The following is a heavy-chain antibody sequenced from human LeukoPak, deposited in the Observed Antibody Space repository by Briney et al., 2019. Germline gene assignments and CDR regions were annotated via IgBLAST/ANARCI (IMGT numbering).Heavy chain of an antibody. V-gene: IGHV4-30-4*01. CDR2: IYYSGST. J-gene: IGHJ5*02. Sequence: PSQTLSLTCTVSGGSISSGDYYWSWIRQPPGKGLEWIGHIYYSGSTYYNPSLKSRVTISVDTSKNQFSLKLSSVTAADTAVYYCARWKQEDIVVVPAAMGFDPWGQGTLVTVSS. CDR3: ARWKQEDIVVVPAAMGFDP. D-gene: IGHD2-2*01. CDR1: GGSISSGDYY.